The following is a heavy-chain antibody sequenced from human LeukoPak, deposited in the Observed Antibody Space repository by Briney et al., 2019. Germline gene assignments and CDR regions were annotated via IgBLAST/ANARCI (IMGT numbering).Heavy chain of an antibody. D-gene: IGHD2-15*01. CDR2: INQGGSEK. V-gene: IGHV3-7*01. CDR1: GFTFSNYW. CDR3: SKGYCSGDSCY. Sequence: GGSLRLSCAASGFTFSNYWMSWVRQTPGKGLEWVGNINQGGSEKYYVDSVKGRFTISRDNAKNSLYLQINSPTVEDTAVYYCSKGYCSGDSCYWGQGTLVTVSS. J-gene: IGHJ4*02.